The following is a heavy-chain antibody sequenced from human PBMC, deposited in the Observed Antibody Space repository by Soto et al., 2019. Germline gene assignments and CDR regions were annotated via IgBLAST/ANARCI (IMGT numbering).Heavy chain of an antibody. J-gene: IGHJ4*02. CDR2: IHNSRGTT. D-gene: IGHD3-22*01. Sequence: GGSLRLSCAASGFTFSSYEMMWVRQAPGKGLEWVSFIHNSRGTTYYADSVKGRFTISRDNAQNSLYLQMSSLRAEDTAVYYCETSLSGYYYSYWGQGTLVTVSS. V-gene: IGHV3-48*03. CDR1: GFTFSSYE. CDR3: ETSLSGYYYSY.